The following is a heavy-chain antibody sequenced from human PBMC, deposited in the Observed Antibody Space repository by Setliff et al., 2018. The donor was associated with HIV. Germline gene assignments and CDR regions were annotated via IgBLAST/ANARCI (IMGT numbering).Heavy chain of an antibody. J-gene: IGHJ4*02. Sequence: ASVKVSCKASGYIFTNYAIHWVRQAPGQRLEWMGGFNAGNLNTKYSQKFQGRVTFTGDTSASTTYMELSSLRSEDTAVYYCAREEMSRWPPEYFFDFWGQGTLVTVSS. CDR3: AREEMSRWPPEYFFDF. CDR2: FNAGNLNT. CDR1: GYIFTNYA. V-gene: IGHV1-3*01. D-gene: IGHD2-15*01.